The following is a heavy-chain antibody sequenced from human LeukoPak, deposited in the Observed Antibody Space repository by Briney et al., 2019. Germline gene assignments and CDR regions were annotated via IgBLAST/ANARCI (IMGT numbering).Heavy chain of an antibody. CDR3: ARVPRYCSSTSCLDY. CDR2: INPNSGGT. D-gene: IGHD2-2*01. J-gene: IGHJ4*02. CDR1: GYTFTCYY. V-gene: IGHV1-2*06. Sequence: ASVKVSCKASGYTFTCYYMHWVRQAPGQGLEWMGRINPNSGGTNYAQKFQGRVTMTRDTSISTAYMELSRLRSDDTAVYYCARVPRYCSSTSCLDYWGQGTLVTVSS.